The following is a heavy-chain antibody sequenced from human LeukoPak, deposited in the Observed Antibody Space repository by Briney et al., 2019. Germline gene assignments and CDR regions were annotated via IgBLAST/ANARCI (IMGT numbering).Heavy chain of an antibody. CDR2: INAGPGNT. J-gene: IGHJ3*02. CDR3: AIGISSDTFDI. Sequence: ASVKVSCKASGYTFTSYAMHWVRQAPGQRLEWMGWINAGPGNTKYSQKFQGRVTITRDTSASTAYMDLTNLRSEDTAVFYCAIGISSDTFDIWGQGTMVTVSS. CDR1: GYTFTSYA. V-gene: IGHV1-3*01. D-gene: IGHD3-3*01.